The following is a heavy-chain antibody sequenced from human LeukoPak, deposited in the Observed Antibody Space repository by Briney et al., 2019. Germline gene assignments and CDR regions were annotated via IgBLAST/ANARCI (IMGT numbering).Heavy chain of an antibody. CDR2: IRSKANSYAT. J-gene: IGHJ4*02. CDR1: GFTFSGSA. V-gene: IGHV3-73*01. D-gene: IGHD5-18*01. Sequence: PGGSLRLSCAASGFTFSGSAMHWVRQASGKGLEWVGRIRSKANSYATAYAASVKGRFTISRDDSKNTAYLQINSLKTEDTAVYYCTRSGYSYGGGGDYWGQGTLVTVSS. CDR3: TRSGYSYGGGGDY.